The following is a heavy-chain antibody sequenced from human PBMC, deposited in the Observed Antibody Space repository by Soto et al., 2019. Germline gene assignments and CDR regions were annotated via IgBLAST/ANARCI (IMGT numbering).Heavy chain of an antibody. Sequence: QVQLVQSGAEVKKPGASVKVSCKASGYTFTSYGISWVRQAPGQGLEWMGWISAYNGNTNYAQKLQGRVTMTTDTSTSTAYMELRSLRSDDTAVYYCASDVQLARITMIVVAKNHAFAIWVQGTMVTVS. D-gene: IGHD3-22*01. V-gene: IGHV1-18*04. CDR3: ASDVQLARITMIVVAKNHAFAI. CDR2: ISAYNGNT. J-gene: IGHJ3*02. CDR1: GYTFTSYG.